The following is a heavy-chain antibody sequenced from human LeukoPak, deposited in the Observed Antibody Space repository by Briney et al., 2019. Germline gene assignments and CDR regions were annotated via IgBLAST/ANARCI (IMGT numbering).Heavy chain of an antibody. J-gene: IGHJ4*02. V-gene: IGHV3-74*01. Sequence: GGSLRLSCAASGFTFSTYWMHWVRQAPGKGLVWVSRINSDGSTTNYADSVKGRFTISRDNAKNTLYLQMSSLRAEDTAVYYCARDPRGGTLDYWGQGTLVTVSS. D-gene: IGHD3-10*01. CDR3: ARDPRGGTLDY. CDR1: GFTFSTYW. CDR2: INSDGSTT.